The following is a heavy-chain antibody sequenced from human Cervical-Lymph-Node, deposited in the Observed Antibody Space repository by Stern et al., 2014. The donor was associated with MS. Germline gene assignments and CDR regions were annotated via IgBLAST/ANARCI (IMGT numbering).Heavy chain of an antibody. CDR2: IDWYEGK. CDR3: ARLRALGGGSYGMDV. D-gene: IGHD1-26*01. J-gene: IGHJ6*02. V-gene: IGHV2-70*13. CDR1: GFSLSTSGMC. Sequence: ESGPALVKPTQTLTLTCTFSGFSLSTSGMCVSWIRQPPGKALEWLALIDWYEGKHYSTSVKTRLTITQDTPKNQVVLTMTNMDPVDTATYYCARLRALGGGSYGMDVWGQGTTVTVSS.